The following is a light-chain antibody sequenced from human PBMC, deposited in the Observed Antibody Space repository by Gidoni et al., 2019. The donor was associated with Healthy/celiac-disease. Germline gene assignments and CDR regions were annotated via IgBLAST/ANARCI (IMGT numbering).Light chain of an antibody. CDR1: SLRSYY. CDR2: GKN. Sequence: SSELTQDPAVSVALGQTVRITCQGDSLRSYYASWYQQKPGQAPVLVIYGKNNRPSGIPDRFSGSSSGNTASLTITVAQAEDEADYYCNSRDSSGNHPFGGGTKLTVL. CDR3: NSRDSSGNHP. V-gene: IGLV3-19*01. J-gene: IGLJ2*01.